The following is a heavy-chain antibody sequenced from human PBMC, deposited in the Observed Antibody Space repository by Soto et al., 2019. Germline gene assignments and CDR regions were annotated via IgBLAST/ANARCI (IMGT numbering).Heavy chain of an antibody. V-gene: IGHV1-69*13. CDR3: ARGPYYYDSSGYPDYNWFDP. Sequence: GASVKVSCKASGGTFSSYAISWVRQAPGQGLEWMGGIIPIFGTANYAQKFQGRVTITADESTSTAYMELSSLRSEDTAVYYCARGPYYYDSSGYPDYNWFDPWGQGTLVTVSS. D-gene: IGHD3-22*01. CDR1: GGTFSSYA. CDR2: IIPIFGTA. J-gene: IGHJ5*02.